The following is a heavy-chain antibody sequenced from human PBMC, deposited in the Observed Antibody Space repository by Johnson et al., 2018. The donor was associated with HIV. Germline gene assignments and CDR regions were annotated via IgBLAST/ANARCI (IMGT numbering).Heavy chain of an antibody. CDR2: ISYDGNNK. Sequence: QVQLVESGGGLVQPGGSLRLSCAASGFTFSSYGMHWVRQAPGKGLEWVAVISYDGNNKYYADSVKGRFTISRDNSKNTLYLQMNSLRPEDTAVYYCAKELALYSSGYGGDAFDIWGQGTMVTVSS. CDR1: GFTFSSYG. J-gene: IGHJ3*02. D-gene: IGHD6-19*01. V-gene: IGHV3-30*18. CDR3: AKELALYSSGYGGDAFDI.